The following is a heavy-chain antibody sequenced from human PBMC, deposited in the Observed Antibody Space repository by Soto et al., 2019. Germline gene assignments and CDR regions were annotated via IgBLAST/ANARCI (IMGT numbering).Heavy chain of an antibody. V-gene: IGHV3-23*01. J-gene: IGHJ6*03. CDR2: GGSGGSR. Sequence: DVQLLESGGGLVQWGGSLRLSCVPAGFTFSTYGMTWVSQAPGKGLEWVSYGGSGGSRYYAEYVKGRFTISRDNSKNTLSLEMNSLRAEDTATYYCVKFRGRAYPYYYLDVWGKGTTVTVSS. D-gene: IGHD3-10*01. CDR1: GFTFSTYG. CDR3: VKFRGRAYPYYYLDV.